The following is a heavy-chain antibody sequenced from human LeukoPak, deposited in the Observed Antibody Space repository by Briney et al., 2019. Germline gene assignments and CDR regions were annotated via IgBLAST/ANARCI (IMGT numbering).Heavy chain of an antibody. CDR1: GDSVSNNSAA. V-gene: IGHV6-1*01. CDR2: TYYRSKWYN. D-gene: IGHD3-22*01. Sequence: SQTLSLTCAISGDSVSNNSAAWNWLRQSPSRGLEWLGRTYYRSKWYNGYAVSVKSQITINPDTSTNQFSLHMNFVTPEDTAVYYCARVAYDSKIYWGQGTLVTVSS. CDR3: ARVAYDSKIY. J-gene: IGHJ4*02.